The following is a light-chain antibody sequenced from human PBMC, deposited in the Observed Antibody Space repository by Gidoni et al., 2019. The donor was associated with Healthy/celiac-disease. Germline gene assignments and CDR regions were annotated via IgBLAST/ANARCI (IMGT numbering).Light chain of an antibody. J-gene: IGKJ1*01. CDR3: QHYNNWPRT. CDR2: GAS. CDR1: QSVSSN. V-gene: IGKV3-15*01. Sequence: ELVMTHYQATLSVAPGERATLSCRPSQSVSSNLAWYQHKPFQAPRLLIYGASTRAIGNPARFIGSGCGQGFAFIISSLQSEDFAVYYCQHYNNWPRTFGQGTKVKIK.